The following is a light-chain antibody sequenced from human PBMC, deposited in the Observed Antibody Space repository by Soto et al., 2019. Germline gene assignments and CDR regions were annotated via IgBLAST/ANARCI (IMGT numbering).Light chain of an antibody. CDR3: QTWGTGILVV. CDR1: SGHSSYA. J-gene: IGLJ2*01. CDR2: INSDGSH. Sequence: QSVLTQSPSASASLGASVKLTCTLSSGHSSYAIAWLQQQPEKGPRYLMKINSDGSHSKGDGIPDRFSGSRSGAERYLTSSSLQFEDEADYYCQTWGTGILVVFGGGTKLTVL. V-gene: IGLV4-69*01.